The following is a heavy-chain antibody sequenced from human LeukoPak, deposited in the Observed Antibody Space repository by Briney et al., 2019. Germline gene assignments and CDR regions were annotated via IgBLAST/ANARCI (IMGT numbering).Heavy chain of an antibody. V-gene: IGHV4-39*07. D-gene: IGHD3-10*01. CDR1: GGSISSSSYY. CDR3: ARERAGGITMVRGVTRVGLDY. J-gene: IGHJ4*02. Sequence: SGTLSLTCTVSGGSISSSSYYRGWIRQPPGKGLEWIGEIIDTGSTKYNSSLKSRVTISVDTSKNQFSLSLDSVTAADTAVYYCARERAGGITMVRGVTRVGLDYWGQGTLVTVSS. CDR2: IIDTGST.